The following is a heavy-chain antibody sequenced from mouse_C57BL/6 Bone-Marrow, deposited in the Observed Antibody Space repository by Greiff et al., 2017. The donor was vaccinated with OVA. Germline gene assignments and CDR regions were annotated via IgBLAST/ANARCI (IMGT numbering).Heavy chain of an antibody. CDR3: ASALYYAERDY. D-gene: IGHD1-1*01. CDR1: GYTFTSYW. V-gene: IGHV1-64*01. J-gene: IGHJ2*01. CDR2: IHPNSGST. Sequence: QVQLQQPGAELVKPGASVKLSCKASGYTFTSYWMHWVKQRPGQGLEWIGMIHPNSGSTNYNEKFKSKATLTVDKSSSTAYMQLSSLTSEDSAVYYCASALYYAERDYWGQGTTLTVSS.